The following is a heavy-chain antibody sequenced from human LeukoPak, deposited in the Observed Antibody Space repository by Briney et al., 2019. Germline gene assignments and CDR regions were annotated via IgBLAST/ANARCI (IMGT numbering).Heavy chain of an antibody. CDR1: GGSFSGYY. CDR3: ARGLPYGSGSYKNDY. V-gene: IGHV4-34*01. J-gene: IGHJ4*02. D-gene: IGHD3-10*01. Sequence: SETLSLTCAVYGGSFSGYYWSWIRQPPGKGLEWIGEINHSGSTNYNPSLKSRVTISVDTSKNQFSLKLSSVTAADTAVYYCARGLPYGSGSYKNDYWGQGTLVTVSS. CDR2: INHSGST.